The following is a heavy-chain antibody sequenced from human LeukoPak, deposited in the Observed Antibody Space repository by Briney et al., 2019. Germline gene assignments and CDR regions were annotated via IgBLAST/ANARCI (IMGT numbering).Heavy chain of an antibody. V-gene: IGHV3-23*01. CDR3: AKEDPGATFDC. D-gene: IGHD1-26*01. CDR2: ISSSGGTT. Sequence: GGSLRLSCAASGFTFSSYAMNWVRQAPGKGLEWVSGISSSGGTTYYAASVKGRFTISRDNSKNTLYLQMNSLRGEDTAVYYCAKEDPGATFDCWGQGTLVTVSS. J-gene: IGHJ4*02. CDR1: GFTFSSYA.